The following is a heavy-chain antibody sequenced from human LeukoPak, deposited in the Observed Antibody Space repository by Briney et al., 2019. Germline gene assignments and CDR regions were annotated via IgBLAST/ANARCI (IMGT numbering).Heavy chain of an antibody. J-gene: IGHJ4*02. V-gene: IGHV3-23*01. CDR1: GXXFXXYA. D-gene: IGHD3-16*01. CDR2: ISGSGGST. Sequence: GSLRLSCAAXGXXFXXYAMSXVRQAPXKGLEWVSAISGSGGSTYYADSVKGRFTISRDNAENSLYLQMNSLRAEDTAVYYCASGGHLDYWGQGALVTVAS. CDR3: ASGGHLDY.